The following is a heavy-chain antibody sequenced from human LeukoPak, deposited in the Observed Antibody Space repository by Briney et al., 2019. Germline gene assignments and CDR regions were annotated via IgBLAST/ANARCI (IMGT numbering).Heavy chain of an antibody. CDR1: GYTFTDYY. CDR2: INPNSADT. D-gene: IGHD1-7*01. J-gene: IGHJ4*02. V-gene: IGHV1-2*02. Sequence: EASVKVSCKASGYTFTDYYVHWVRQAPGQGLEWMGWINPNSADTSYAQKFRGRVIMTRGTSINTAYVVLSGLKSDDTAVYYCARPLTGTSWYYFDYWGQGTLVTVSS. CDR3: ARPLTGTSWYYFDY.